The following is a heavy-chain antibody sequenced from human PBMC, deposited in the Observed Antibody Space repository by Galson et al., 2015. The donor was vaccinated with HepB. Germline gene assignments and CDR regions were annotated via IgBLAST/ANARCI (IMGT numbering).Heavy chain of an antibody. Sequence: SLRLSCAASEFTLSHYSMNWVRRAPGKGLEWVSHINTDSSSIYYADSVKGRFTISRDNAKNSLYLQMKSLKDEDTAVYYCARNNWIYGKYFGMDVWGQGTTVTVSS. V-gene: IGHV3-48*02. D-gene: IGHD1-1*01. CDR2: INTDSSSI. CDR3: ARNNWIYGKYFGMDV. CDR1: EFTLSHYS. J-gene: IGHJ6*02.